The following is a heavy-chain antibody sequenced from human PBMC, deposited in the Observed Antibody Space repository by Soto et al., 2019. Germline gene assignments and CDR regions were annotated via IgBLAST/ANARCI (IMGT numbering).Heavy chain of an antibody. CDR3: ARRGFGAVHRLVDV. D-gene: IGHD3-10*01. J-gene: IGHJ6*02. CDR1: GDSISSYY. Sequence: QVLLQESGPGLVKPSETLSLSCTVSGDSISSYYWGWIRQPPGKEMEWIGYVSPIWGSAFNPSLRRPAAISRDTSRSRFSLELTSVPATDTAVYYCARRGFGAVHRLVDVWGLGSTVTVSS. V-gene: IGHV4-59*08. CDR2: VSPIWGS.